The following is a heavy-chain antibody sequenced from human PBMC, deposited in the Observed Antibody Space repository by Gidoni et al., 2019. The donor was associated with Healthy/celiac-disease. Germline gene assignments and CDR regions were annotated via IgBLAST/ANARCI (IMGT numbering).Heavy chain of an antibody. Sequence: QLQLQESGPGLVKPSETLSLTCTVSGGSISSSSYYWGWIRQPPGQGLEWIGSIYYSGSTYYNPSLKSRVTISVDTSKNQFSLKLSSVTAADTAVYYCAREYCSGGSCSPEDAFDIWGQGTMVTVSS. V-gene: IGHV4-39*07. D-gene: IGHD2-15*01. CDR3: AREYCSGGSCSPEDAFDI. CDR2: IYYSGST. J-gene: IGHJ3*02. CDR1: GGSISSSSYY.